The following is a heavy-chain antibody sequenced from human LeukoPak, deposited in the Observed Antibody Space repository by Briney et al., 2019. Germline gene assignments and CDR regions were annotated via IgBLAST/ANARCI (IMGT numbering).Heavy chain of an antibody. D-gene: IGHD2-2*01. CDR1: GFTFTNYG. CDR2: ISAYNGNT. CDR3: ARDAYCSGTSCQNLDY. J-gene: IGHJ4*02. Sequence: ASVKVSCKASGFTFTNYGISWVRQAPGQGLEWKGWISAYNGNTNYAQKLQGRVTMTTDTSTTTAYMELRTLRSDDTAVYYCARDAYCSGTSCQNLDYWGQGTLVTVSS. V-gene: IGHV1-18*01.